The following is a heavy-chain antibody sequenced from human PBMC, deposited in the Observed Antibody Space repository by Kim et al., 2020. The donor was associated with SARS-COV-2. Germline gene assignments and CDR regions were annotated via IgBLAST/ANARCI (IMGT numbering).Heavy chain of an antibody. Sequence: GGSLRLSCTASGFTFGGFDMHWVRQVPGKGLEWVSDISWSGGVIEYADSVKGRFTISRHNAENSLYLQMNSLRAEDTAVYYCAKDLDSSSFRAFHMWGQG. CDR3: AKDLDSSSFRAFHM. V-gene: IGHV3-9*01. CDR2: ISWSGGVI. CDR1: GFTFGGFD. D-gene: IGHD6-6*01. J-gene: IGHJ3*02.